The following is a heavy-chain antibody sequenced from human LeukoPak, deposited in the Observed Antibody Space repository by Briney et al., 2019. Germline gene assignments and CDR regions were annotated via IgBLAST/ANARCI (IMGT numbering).Heavy chain of an antibody. CDR2: INSDGSST. CDR3: ARRYCSGGSCYPDY. D-gene: IGHD2-15*01. Sequence: GGSLRLSCAVSGFTFSTYEMNWVRQAPGKGLVWVSRINSDGSSTSYADSVKGRFTISRDNAKNTLYLQMNSLRAEDTAVYYCARRYCSGGSCYPDYWGQGTLVTVSS. CDR1: GFTFSTYE. V-gene: IGHV3-74*01. J-gene: IGHJ4*02.